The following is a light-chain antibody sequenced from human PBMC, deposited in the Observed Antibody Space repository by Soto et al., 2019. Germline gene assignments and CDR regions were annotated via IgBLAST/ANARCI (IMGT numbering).Light chain of an antibody. Sequence: EIVLTQSPCTLTVSPGERATLSCRASQSVSSSSLAWYQQKPGQAPRLLIYGASSRATGISDRLSGSGSGTDFSLTISRLEPEDFAVYYCLQYDNSPLYTFGQGTKVDIK. CDR3: LQYDNSPLYT. CDR2: GAS. CDR1: QSVSSSS. V-gene: IGKV3-20*01. J-gene: IGKJ2*01.